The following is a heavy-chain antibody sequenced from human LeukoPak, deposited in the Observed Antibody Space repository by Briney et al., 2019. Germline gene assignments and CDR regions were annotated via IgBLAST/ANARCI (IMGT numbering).Heavy chain of an antibody. CDR2: LYYSGST. CDR1: GGSISRSSYY. CDR3: ARDGVGWLQYYFDY. Sequence: SETLSLTCTVSGGSISRSSYYWGWIRQPPGKGLEWIGTLYYSGSTYYNPSLKSRVTISVDTSKNQLSLKLSSLTAADTAVYYCARDGVGWLQYYFDYWGQGTLVTVSS. D-gene: IGHD5-24*01. J-gene: IGHJ4*02. V-gene: IGHV4-39*07.